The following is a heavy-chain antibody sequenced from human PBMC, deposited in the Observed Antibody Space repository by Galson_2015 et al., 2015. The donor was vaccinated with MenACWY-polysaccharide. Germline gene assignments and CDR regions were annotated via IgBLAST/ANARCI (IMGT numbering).Heavy chain of an antibody. J-gene: IGHJ5*02. CDR3: ARHEDIVATEFDP. CDR2: IYYSGST. V-gene: IGHV4-39*01. CDR1: SSSYY. Sequence: SSSYYLGWIRQPPGKGLEWIGSIYYSGSTYYNPSLKSRVTISVDTSKNQFSLKLSSVTAADTAVYYCARHEDIVATEFDPWGQGTLVTVSS. D-gene: IGHD5-12*01.